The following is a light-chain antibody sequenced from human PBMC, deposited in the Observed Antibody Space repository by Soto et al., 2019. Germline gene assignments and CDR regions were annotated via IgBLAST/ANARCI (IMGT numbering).Light chain of an antibody. V-gene: IGKV1-5*03. CDR2: KTP. CDR3: QHWTDYSWT. J-gene: IGKJ1*01. CDR1: QSLTMW. Sequence: DIHMTQSPSTLSASVGDRVTITCRASQSLTMWLAGYQQNPGKAPNLLLFKTPTLEGGVTSRFSGGGSGREYSSTISSLQPDEFVTYYCQHWTDYSWTFGQGTKVEVK.